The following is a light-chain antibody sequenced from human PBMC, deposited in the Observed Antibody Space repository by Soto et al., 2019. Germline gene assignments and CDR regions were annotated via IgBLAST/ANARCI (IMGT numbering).Light chain of an antibody. V-gene: IGLV2-11*01. CDR2: DVS. CDR3: CSYAGSYSGV. Sequence: QSVLTQPRSVSGSPGQSVTISCTGTSSDVGAYNYVSWYQHHPGKAPKVMIYDVSERASGVPDRFSGSKSDNKASLTISGLQAEDEADYYCCSYAGSYSGVFGGGTKLTVL. CDR1: SSDVGAYNY. J-gene: IGLJ3*02.